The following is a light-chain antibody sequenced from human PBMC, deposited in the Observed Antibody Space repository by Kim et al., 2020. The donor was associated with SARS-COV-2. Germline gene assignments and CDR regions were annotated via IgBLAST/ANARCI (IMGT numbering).Light chain of an antibody. V-gene: IGKV3-20*01. J-gene: IGKJ4*01. CDR1: QSVSSSY. Sequence: PGKRASLSCRASQSVSSSYLAWYQQKPGQAPRLLNYGASSRATGIPDRFSGSGSGTDFTLTISRLEREDCAGYYCQQYGSSPPLTFGGGTKVDIK. CDR2: GAS. CDR3: QQYGSSPPLT.